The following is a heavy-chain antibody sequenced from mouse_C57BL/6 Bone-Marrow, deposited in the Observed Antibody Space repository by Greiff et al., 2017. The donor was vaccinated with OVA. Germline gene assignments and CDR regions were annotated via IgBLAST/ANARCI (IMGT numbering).Heavy chain of an antibody. CDR2: ISNGGGST. J-gene: IGHJ4*01. CDR1: GFTFSDFY. V-gene: IGHV5-12*01. Sequence: EVMLVESGGGLVQPGGSLKLSCAASGFTFSDFYMYWIRQTPEKRLEWVAYISNGGGSTYYPDTVKGRFTISRDNAKNTLYLQMSRLKSEDTAMYYCARLDAMDYWGQGTSFTVSS. CDR3: ARLDAMDY.